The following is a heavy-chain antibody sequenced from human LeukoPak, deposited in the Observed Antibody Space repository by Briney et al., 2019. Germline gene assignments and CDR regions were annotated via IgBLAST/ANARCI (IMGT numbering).Heavy chain of an antibody. D-gene: IGHD6-19*01. CDR3: ARDSSGWYAYYYYYYMDV. Sequence: PSETLSLTCTVSGVSISSSNSYWGWIRQPPGKGLEWIGRIYTSGSTNYNPSLKSRVTISVDTSKNQFSLKLSSVTAADTAVYHCARDSSGWYAYYYYYYMDVWGKGTTVTISS. V-gene: IGHV4-61*02. CDR2: IYTSGST. CDR1: GVSISSSNSY. J-gene: IGHJ6*03.